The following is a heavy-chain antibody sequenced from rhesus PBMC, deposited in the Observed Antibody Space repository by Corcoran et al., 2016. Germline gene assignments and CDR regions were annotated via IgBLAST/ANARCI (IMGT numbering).Heavy chain of an antibody. CDR3: ARVPYSGSFWYFDL. CDR1: GYSISSGYG. CDR2: ISYSGST. D-gene: IGHD6-25*01. J-gene: IGHJ2*01. Sequence: QLQLQESGPGLVKPSETLSLTCAVSGYSISSGYGWSWIRQPPGKGLEWNGYISYSGSTSYNPSLKSRVTISRDTSKNQFSLKLSSVTAADTAVYYCARVPYSGSFWYFDLWGPGTPITISS. V-gene: IGHV4-122*02.